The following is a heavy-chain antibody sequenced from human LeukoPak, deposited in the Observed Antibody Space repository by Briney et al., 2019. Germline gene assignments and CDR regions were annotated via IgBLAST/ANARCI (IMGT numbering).Heavy chain of an antibody. CDR1: GGSFSGYY. V-gene: IGHV4-34*01. J-gene: IGHJ6*02. CDR3: ASRFSSGWTYQSGMDV. CDR2: INHSGST. D-gene: IGHD6-19*01. Sequence: SETLSLTCAVYGGSFSGYYWSWIRQPPGKGLEWIGEINHSGSTNYNPSLKSRVTISVDTSKNQFSLKLSSLTAADTAVYYCASRFSSGWTYQSGMDVWGQGTTVTVS.